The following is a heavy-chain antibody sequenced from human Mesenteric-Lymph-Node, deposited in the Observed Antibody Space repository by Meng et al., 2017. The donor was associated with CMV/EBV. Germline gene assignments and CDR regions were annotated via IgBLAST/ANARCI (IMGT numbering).Heavy chain of an antibody. CDR3: AKSRSSTPGIIDD. CDR1: GVSVTSGAYH. J-gene: IGHJ4*02. D-gene: IGHD4-23*01. CDR2: IYGTGIT. Sequence: QLQESGPGLVKPSWTLSLTCIVSGVSVTSGAYHWSWIRQSPGKGLEWIGYIYGTGITIYNPSLKSRVTILLETSKNQFSLKLNSVTTADTAVYYCAKSRSSTPGIIDDWGQGTLVTVSS. V-gene: IGHV4-61*08.